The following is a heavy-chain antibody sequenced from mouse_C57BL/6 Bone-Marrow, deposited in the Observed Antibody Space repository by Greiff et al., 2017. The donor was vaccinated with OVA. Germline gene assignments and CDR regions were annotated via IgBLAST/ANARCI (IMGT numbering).Heavy chain of an antibody. J-gene: IGHJ3*01. CDR1: GFNIKNTY. V-gene: IGHV14-3*01. CDR3: TRGATSY. D-gene: IGHD3-1*01. CDR2: FDLANGNT. Sequence: EVNLVEPVAELVRPGASVKLPCTVPGFNIKNTYIHWVKQRPEQALVWIGRFDLANGNTKYAPKFQGKATITADTSSNTAYLQLSSLTSEDTAIYYCTRGATSYWGQGTLVTVSA.